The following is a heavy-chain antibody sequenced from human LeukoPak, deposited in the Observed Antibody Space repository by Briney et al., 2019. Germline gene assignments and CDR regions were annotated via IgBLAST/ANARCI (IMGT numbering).Heavy chain of an antibody. V-gene: IGHV4-34*01. D-gene: IGHD3-22*01. CDR3: ARDLYYDSAVGY. J-gene: IGHJ4*02. Sequence: PSETLSLTCAVYGGSFSGYYWGWIRQPPGKGLEWIGEINHSGSTNYNPSLKSRVTISVDTSKNQFSLKLSSVTAADTAVYYCARDLYYDSAVGYWGQGTLVTVSS. CDR2: INHSGST. CDR1: GGSFSGYY.